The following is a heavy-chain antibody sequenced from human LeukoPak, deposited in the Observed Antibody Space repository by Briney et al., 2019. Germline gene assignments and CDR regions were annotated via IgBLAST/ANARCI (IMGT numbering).Heavy chain of an antibody. CDR1: GFTFSSYA. V-gene: IGHV3-30-3*01. Sequence: GRSLRLSCAASGFTFSSYAMHWVRQAPGKGLEWVAVISYDGSNKYYADSVKGRFTISRDNSKNTLYLQMNSLRAEDTAVYYCASLDVYFDYWGQGTLVTVSS. CDR3: ASLDVYFDY. CDR2: ISYDGSNK. J-gene: IGHJ4*02.